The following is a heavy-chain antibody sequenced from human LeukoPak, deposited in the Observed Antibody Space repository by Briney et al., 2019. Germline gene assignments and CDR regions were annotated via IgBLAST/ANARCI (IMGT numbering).Heavy chain of an antibody. Sequence: GASVKVSCKASGYTFTGYYMHWVRQAPGQGLEWLGWINPNSGGTNYAQKFQGRVTMTRDTSISTAYMELSRLSSDDPAVYYCGGGGGDSLLQNWFDPWGQGTLVTVSS. CDR3: GGGGGDSLLQNWFDP. D-gene: IGHD3-16*01. V-gene: IGHV1-2*02. J-gene: IGHJ5*02. CDR2: INPNSGGT. CDR1: GYTFTGYY.